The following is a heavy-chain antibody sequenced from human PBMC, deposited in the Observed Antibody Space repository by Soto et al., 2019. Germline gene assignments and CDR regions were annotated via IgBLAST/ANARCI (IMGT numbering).Heavy chain of an antibody. CDR3: ARGLTCISNPYYSDY. Sequence: GESLKISCKGSGYSFTSYWIGWVRQMPGKGLEWMGIIYPGDYDTRYSPSFRGQITISVDKSISTAYLQWSSLRASDTAMYYCARGLTCISNPYYSDYWGQGTLVTVSS. V-gene: IGHV5-51*01. CDR1: GYSFTSYW. J-gene: IGHJ4*02. CDR2: IYPGDYDT. D-gene: IGHD3-3*02.